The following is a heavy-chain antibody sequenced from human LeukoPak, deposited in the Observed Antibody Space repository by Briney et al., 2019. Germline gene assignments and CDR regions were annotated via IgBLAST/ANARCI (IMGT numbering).Heavy chain of an antibody. J-gene: IGHJ6*03. CDR2: IYTSGST. CDR1: GGSISSGSYY. CDR3: ARDYTGSYYYYYMDV. V-gene: IGHV4-61*02. D-gene: IGHD2-8*02. Sequence: SETLSLTCTVSGGSISSGSYYWSWIRQPAGKGLEWIGRIYTSGSTNYNPSLKSRVTISVGTSKNQFSLKLSSVTAADTAVYYCARDYTGSYYYYYMDVWGKGTTVTVSS.